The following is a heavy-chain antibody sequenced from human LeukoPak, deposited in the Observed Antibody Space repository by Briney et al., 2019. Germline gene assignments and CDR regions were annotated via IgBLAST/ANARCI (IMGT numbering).Heavy chain of an antibody. V-gene: IGHV7-4-1*02. CDR2: INTNTGNP. Sequence: ASVKVSCKASGYTFTGYAMNWVRQAPGQGLEWMGWINTNTGNPTYAQGFTGRFVFSLDTSVSTAYLQISSLKAEDTAVYYCARGGALLWFGELGYWGQGTLVTVSS. CDR1: GYTFTGYA. J-gene: IGHJ4*02. CDR3: ARGGALLWFGELGY. D-gene: IGHD3-10*01.